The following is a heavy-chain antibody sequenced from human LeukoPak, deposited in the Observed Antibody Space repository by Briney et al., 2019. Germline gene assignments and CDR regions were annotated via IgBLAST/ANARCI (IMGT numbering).Heavy chain of an antibody. CDR2: ISGSGGST. J-gene: IGHJ4*02. D-gene: IGHD3-22*01. V-gene: IGHV3-23*01. Sequence: GGSLRLSCAASGFTFSSYGMSWVRQAPGKGLEWVSAISGSGGSTYYADSVKGRFTISRDNSKNTLYLQMNSLRAEDTAVYYCAKDGGIGYYYDSSGYTDWGQGTLVTVSS. CDR3: AKDGGIGYYYDSSGYTD. CDR1: GFTFSSYG.